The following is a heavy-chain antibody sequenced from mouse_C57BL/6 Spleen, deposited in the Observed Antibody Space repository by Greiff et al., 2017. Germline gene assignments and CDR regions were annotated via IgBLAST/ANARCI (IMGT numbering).Heavy chain of an antibody. J-gene: IGHJ4*01. CDR3: GRGDDSSGYHFYAMGY. CDR1: GYTFTSYW. V-gene: IGHV1-72*01. Sequence: QVQLQQPGAELVKPGASVKLSCKASGYTFTSYWMHWVKQRPGRGLEWIGRIDPNSGGTKYNEKFKSKATLTVDKPSSTAYMQLSSLTSEDSAVYYCGRGDDSSGYHFYAMGYWGQGTSVTVSS. D-gene: IGHD3-2*02. CDR2: IDPNSGGT.